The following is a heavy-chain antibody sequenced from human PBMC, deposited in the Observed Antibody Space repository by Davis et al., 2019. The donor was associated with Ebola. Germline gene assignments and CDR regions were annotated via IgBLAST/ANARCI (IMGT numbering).Heavy chain of an antibody. CDR1: GFTFSSFG. CDR2: ISYDGSRR. D-gene: IGHD3-10*01. J-gene: IGHJ6*04. CDR3: ARDRGVLWFGESEGGMDV. V-gene: IGHV3-30*19. Sequence: GGSLRLSCAASGFTFSSFGMHWVRQAPGKGLEWVAVISYDGSRRYYADSVKGRFTISRDNSKNTMYLQMNSLRAEDTAVYSCARDRGVLWFGESEGGMDVWGKGTTVTVSS.